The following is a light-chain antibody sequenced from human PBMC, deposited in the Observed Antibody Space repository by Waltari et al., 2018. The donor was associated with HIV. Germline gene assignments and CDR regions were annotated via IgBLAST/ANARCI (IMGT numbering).Light chain of an antibody. J-gene: IGKJ1*01. CDR1: QNINNY. CDR3: KHAGT. V-gene: IGKV1-39*01. Sequence: DIQITQSPSSVSASVGDRLTITCPTKQNINNYKSWYQQQPGKAPKLLIYSAASLQSGVPSRFGGSGSGTDFTHNISSLQPEDFKRNKSKHAGTFGQGTKIEMK. CDR2: SAA.